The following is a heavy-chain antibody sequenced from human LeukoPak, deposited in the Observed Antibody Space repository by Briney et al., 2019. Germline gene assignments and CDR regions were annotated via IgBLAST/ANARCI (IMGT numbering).Heavy chain of an antibody. J-gene: IGHJ4*02. Sequence: GGSLRLSCAASGFTFSSYSMNWVRQAPGKGLEWVSSISSSSSYIYYADSVKGRFTISRDNAKNSLYLQMNSLRAEDTAVYYCARRRYNWNAIDYWGQGTLVTVSS. CDR1: GFTFSSYS. D-gene: IGHD1-20*01. V-gene: IGHV3-21*04. CDR3: ARRRYNWNAIDY. CDR2: ISSSSSYI.